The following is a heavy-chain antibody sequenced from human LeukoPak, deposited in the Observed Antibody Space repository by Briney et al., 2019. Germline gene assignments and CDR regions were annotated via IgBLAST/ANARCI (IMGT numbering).Heavy chain of an antibody. J-gene: IGHJ4*02. CDR2: ILGSGAGT. CDR1: GFTFSGYA. D-gene: IGHD1-26*01. V-gene: IGHV3-23*01. CDR3: AKGRESTGLFEY. Sequence: GGSLRLSCAASGFTFSGYAMSWVRQAPGKGLEWVSSILGSGAGTFYADSVRGRLTISRDNSKSTVYLQRNSLRSDDTAVYYCAKGRESTGLFEYWGQGTLVTVSS.